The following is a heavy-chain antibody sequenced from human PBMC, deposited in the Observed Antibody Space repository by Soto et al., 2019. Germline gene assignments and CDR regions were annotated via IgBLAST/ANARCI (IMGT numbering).Heavy chain of an antibody. V-gene: IGHV1-18*01. CDR1: GYTFINYG. D-gene: IGHD2-15*01. CDR2: ISAYNGNT. CDR3: ARESRDIVLVVAAKWGYFGMVV. J-gene: IGHJ6*02. Sequence: GASVKVSCKASGYTFINYGISWVRQAPGQGLEWMGWISAYNGNTNYAQKFQDRVTMTTDTSTSTAYMELRSLRSDDTAVYYCARESRDIVLVVAAKWGYFGMVVWGQGTTVTVSS.